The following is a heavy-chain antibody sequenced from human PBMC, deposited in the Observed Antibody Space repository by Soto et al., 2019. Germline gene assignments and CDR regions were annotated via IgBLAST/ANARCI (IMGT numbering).Heavy chain of an antibody. J-gene: IGHJ6*02. CDR2: IYYSGST. CDR3: ARVISSSSSLGLPYYFYGMDV. V-gene: IGHV4-39*01. CDR1: GGSISSRSYY. D-gene: IGHD6-6*01. Sequence: PSETLSLTCTVSGGSISSRSYYWGWIRQPPGKGLEWIGSIYYSGSTYFNQSLNSRVTMSVDTSKSQFSLKLSSVTAADTAVYYFARVISSSSSLGLPYYFYGMDVWGQGTTVTVSS.